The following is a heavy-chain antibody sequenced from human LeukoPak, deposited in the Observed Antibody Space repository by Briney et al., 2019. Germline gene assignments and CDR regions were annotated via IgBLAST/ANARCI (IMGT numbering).Heavy chain of an antibody. J-gene: IGHJ1*01. V-gene: IGHV3-23*01. CDR3: ASDPWLPSAGLH. D-gene: IGHD6-19*01. Sequence: GGSLRLSCAASGFTFSSYGMSWVRQAPGKGLEWVSGISGGGGSTYYADSVKGRFTISRDNSKNTLYLQMNSLRVEDTAVYYCASDPWLPSAGLHWGQGTLVTVSS. CDR1: GFTFSSYG. CDR2: ISGGGGST.